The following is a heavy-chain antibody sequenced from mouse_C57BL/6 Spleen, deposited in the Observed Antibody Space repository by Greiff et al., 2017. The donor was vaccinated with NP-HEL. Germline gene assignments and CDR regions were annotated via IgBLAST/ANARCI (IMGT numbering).Heavy chain of an antibody. J-gene: IGHJ4*01. Sequence: EVQLVESGGGLVQPGGSLKLSCAASGFTFSDYYMYWVRQTPEKRLEWVAYISNGGGSTYYPDTVKGRFTISRDNAKNTLYLQMSRLKSEDTAMYYCARQGVYDFFYAMDYWGQGTSVTVSS. CDR1: GFTFSDYY. V-gene: IGHV5-12*01. CDR2: ISNGGGST. CDR3: ARQGVYDFFYAMDY. D-gene: IGHD2-3*01.